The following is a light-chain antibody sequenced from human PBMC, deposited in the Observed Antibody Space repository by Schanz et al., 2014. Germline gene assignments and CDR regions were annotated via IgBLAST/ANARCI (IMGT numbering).Light chain of an antibody. Sequence: QAVVTQEPSLTVSPGGTVTLTCGSSTGAVTSGHYTYWFQQLPGQAPRTLIYETNRKHSWTPARFSGSLLGGKAALTLSGAQPEDEAEYYCLLSYSDAWVFGGGTKLTVL. CDR2: ETN. CDR3: LLSYSDAWV. CDR1: TGAVTSGHY. J-gene: IGLJ3*02. V-gene: IGLV7-46*01.